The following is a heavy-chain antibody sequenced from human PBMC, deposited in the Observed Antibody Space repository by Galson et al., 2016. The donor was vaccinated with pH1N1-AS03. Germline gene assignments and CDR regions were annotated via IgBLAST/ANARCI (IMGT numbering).Heavy chain of an antibody. CDR2: FDPEDGEA. J-gene: IGHJ6*02. Sequence: SVKVSCKVSGYTLTELSMHWVRQGPGKGLEWMGGFDPEDGEAIYAQKFQGRVTLTVDTSTDTAYMEVSRLKSEDTAVYYCATGLSVAGTPYESYGVDVWGQGTTVIVSS. D-gene: IGHD6-19*01. V-gene: IGHV1-24*01. CDR3: ATGLSVAGTPYESYGVDV. CDR1: GYTLTELS.